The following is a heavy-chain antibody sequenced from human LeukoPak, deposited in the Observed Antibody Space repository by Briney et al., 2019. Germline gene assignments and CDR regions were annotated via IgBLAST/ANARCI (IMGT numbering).Heavy chain of an antibody. J-gene: IGHJ5*02. V-gene: IGHV1-46*01. Sequence: ASVKVSCKVSGYTLTELSMHWVRQAPGKGLEWMGKINPSDGSTDFAQNFQGRVTMTRDTSTSTVYMELSSLRSEDTAVYYCVRGWWGTDYGWTNWFDPWGQGTLVTVSS. CDR3: VRGWWGTDYGWTNWFDP. CDR1: GYTLTELS. CDR2: INPSDGST. D-gene: IGHD4-17*01.